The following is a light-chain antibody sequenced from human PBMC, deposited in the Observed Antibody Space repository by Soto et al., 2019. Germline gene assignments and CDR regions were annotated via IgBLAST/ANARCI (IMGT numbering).Light chain of an antibody. V-gene: IGKV3-20*01. CDR1: QTVTSNN. CDR3: QQYGRSPRT. Sequence: EMVLTQSPGTLSLSPGERATLSCRASQTVTSNNLAWYQQKPGQAPKVLIYGASSRATGIPDRFSGSGSGTDFTLTISRLEPEDFAVYYCQQYGRSPRTFGQGTKVEIK. CDR2: GAS. J-gene: IGKJ1*01.